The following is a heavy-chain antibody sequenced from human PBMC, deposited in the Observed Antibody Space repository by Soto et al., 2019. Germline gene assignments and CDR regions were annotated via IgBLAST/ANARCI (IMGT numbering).Heavy chain of an antibody. Sequence: GGSLRLSCAASGFTFSSYGMHWVRQAPGKGLEWVAVISYDGSNKYYADSVKGRFTISRDNSKNTLYLQMNSLRAEDTAVYYCAKETSYSNGSWFVVEISDNWFDPWGQGTLVTAPQ. CDR2: ISYDGSNK. D-gene: IGHD6-19*01. CDR3: AKETSYSNGSWFVVEISDNWFDP. CDR1: GFTFSSYG. V-gene: IGHV3-30*18. J-gene: IGHJ5*02.